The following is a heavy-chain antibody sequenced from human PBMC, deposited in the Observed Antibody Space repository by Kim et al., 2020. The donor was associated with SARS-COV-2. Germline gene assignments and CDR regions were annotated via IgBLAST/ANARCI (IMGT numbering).Heavy chain of an antibody. V-gene: IGHV3-30-3*01. CDR3: ARDLVGYCSSTSCYTFDY. CDR1: GFTFSSYA. Sequence: GGSLRLSCAASGFTFSSYAMHWVRQAPGKGLEWVAVISYDGSNKYYADSVKGRFTISRDNSKNTLYLQMNSLRAEDTAVYYCARDLVGYCSSTSCYTFDYWGQGTLVTVSS. CDR2: ISYDGSNK. J-gene: IGHJ4*02. D-gene: IGHD2-2*02.